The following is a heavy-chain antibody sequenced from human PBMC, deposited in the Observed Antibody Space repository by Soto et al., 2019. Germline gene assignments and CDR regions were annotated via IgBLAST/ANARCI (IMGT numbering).Heavy chain of an antibody. J-gene: IGHJ6*02. CDR1: GGTFSSYA. D-gene: IGHD3-3*01. Sequence: VASVKVSCKASGGTFSSYAISWVRQAPGQGLEWMGGIIPIFGTANYAQKFQGRVTITADESTSTAYMELSSLRSEDTAVYYCARAYYDFWSGYYPDYGMDVWGQGTTVTVSS. CDR2: IIPIFGTA. CDR3: ARAYYDFWSGYYPDYGMDV. V-gene: IGHV1-69*13.